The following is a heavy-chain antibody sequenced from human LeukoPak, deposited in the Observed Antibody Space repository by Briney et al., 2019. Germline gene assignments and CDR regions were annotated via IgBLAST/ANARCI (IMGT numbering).Heavy chain of an antibody. CDR2: INPNSGGA. V-gene: IGHV1-2*02. D-gene: IGHD1-26*01. CDR3: ARDQGATTFGFEY. J-gene: IGHJ4*02. Sequence: ASVKVSCKASGYTFTDYYMHWARQAPGQGLEWMGWINPNSGGANFAQKFQGRVTMTRDTSISTAYMELSRLRSDDTAVYYCARDQGATTFGFEYWGQGTLVTASS. CDR1: GYTFTDYY.